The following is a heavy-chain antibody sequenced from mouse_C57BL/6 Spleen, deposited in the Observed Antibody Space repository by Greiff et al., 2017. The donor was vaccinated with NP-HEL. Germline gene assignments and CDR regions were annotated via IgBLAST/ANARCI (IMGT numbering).Heavy chain of an antibody. D-gene: IGHD3-2*02. V-gene: IGHV1-76*01. Sequence: VQLQQSGAELVRPGASVKLSCKASGYTFTDYYINWVKQRPGQGLEWIARIYPGSGNTYYNEKFKGKATLTAEKSSSTAYMQLSSLTSEDSAVYFCARSGSYAMDYWGQGTSVTVSS. CDR3: ARSGSYAMDY. J-gene: IGHJ4*01. CDR2: IYPGSGNT. CDR1: GYTFTDYY.